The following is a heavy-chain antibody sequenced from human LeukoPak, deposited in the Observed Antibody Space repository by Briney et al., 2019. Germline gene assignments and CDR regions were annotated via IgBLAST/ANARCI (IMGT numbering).Heavy chain of an antibody. CDR3: GRDDSPLRYFDWPIDY. Sequence: GGSLRLSCAASGFTFSSYGMHWVRQAPGKGLEWVAVISHDGNNEYYADSVKGRFTISRDNSKNTLYLQMNSLRAEDTAVYYCGRDDSPLRYFDWPIDYWGQGTLVTVSS. D-gene: IGHD3-9*01. J-gene: IGHJ4*02. CDR2: ISHDGNNE. CDR1: GFTFSSYG. V-gene: IGHV3-30*03.